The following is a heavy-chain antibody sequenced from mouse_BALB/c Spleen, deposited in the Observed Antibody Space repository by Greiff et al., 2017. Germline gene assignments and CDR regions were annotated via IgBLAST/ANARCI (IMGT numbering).Heavy chain of an antibody. V-gene: IGHV1-4*01. CDR2: INPSSGYT. D-gene: IGHD1-1*01. CDR1: GYTFTSYT. J-gene: IGHJ4*01. Sequence: VQLQQSGAELARPGASVKMSCKASGYTFTSYTMHWVKQRPGQGLEWIGYINPSSGYTNYNQKFKDKATLTADKSSSTAYMQLSSLTSEDSAVYYCARCYYGSSFYAMDYWGQGTSVTVSS. CDR3: ARCYYGSSFYAMDY.